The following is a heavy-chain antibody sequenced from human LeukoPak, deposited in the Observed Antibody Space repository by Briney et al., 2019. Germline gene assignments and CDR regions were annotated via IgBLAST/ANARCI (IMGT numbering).Heavy chain of an antibody. J-gene: IGHJ6*03. V-gene: IGHV3-23*01. CDR3: ASRGGAEYYYYYMDV. Sequence: GGSLRLSCAASGFTFSSYAMSWVRQAPGKGLEWVSAISGSGGSTYYADSVKGRFTISRDNSKNTLYLQMNSLRAEDTAVYYCASRGGAEYYYYYMDVWGKGTTVTVSS. CDR1: GFTFSSYA. CDR2: ISGSGGST. D-gene: IGHD3-10*01.